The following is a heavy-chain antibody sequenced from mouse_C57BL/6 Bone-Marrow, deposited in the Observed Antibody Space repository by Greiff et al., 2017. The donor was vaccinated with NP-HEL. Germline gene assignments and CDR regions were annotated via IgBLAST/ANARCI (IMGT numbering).Heavy chain of an antibody. CDR2: ISSGGSYT. V-gene: IGHV5-6*01. CDR1: GFTFSSYG. J-gene: IGHJ2*01. D-gene: IGHD1-1*01. CDR3: ARHPYYYGNYFGY. Sequence: EVQGVESGGDLVKPGGSLKLSCAASGFTFSSYGMSWVRQTPDKRLEWVATISSGGSYTYYPDSVKGRFTISRDNAKNTLYMQMSSLKSEDTAMYYCARHPYYYGNYFGYWGQGTTLTVSS.